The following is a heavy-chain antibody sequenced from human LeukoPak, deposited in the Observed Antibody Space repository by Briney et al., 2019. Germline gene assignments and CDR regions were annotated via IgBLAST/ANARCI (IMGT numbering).Heavy chain of an antibody. Sequence: ASVKVSCKASGYTFTSYDINWVRQATGQGLEWMGWMNPNSGNTGYAQKFQGRVTIIRNTSISTAYMELSSLRSEDTAVYYCALDYGDSWFDYWGQGTLVTVSS. V-gene: IGHV1-8*03. CDR2: MNPNSGNT. CDR3: ALDYGDSWFDY. CDR1: GYTFTSYD. D-gene: IGHD4-17*01. J-gene: IGHJ4*02.